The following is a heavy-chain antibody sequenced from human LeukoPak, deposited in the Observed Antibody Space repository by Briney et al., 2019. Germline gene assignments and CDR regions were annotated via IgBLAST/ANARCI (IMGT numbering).Heavy chain of an antibody. Sequence: PGGSLRLSCAASGFTFSSYAMSWVRQAPGKGLEWVSGISGSDGSTYYADSVEGRFTISRDNSKNTLYLQMNSLRAEDTAVYYCAKAAYGDADSKFDYWGQGTLVTVSS. D-gene: IGHD4-17*01. CDR1: GFTFSSYA. CDR3: AKAAYGDADSKFDY. V-gene: IGHV3-23*01. CDR2: ISGSDGST. J-gene: IGHJ4*02.